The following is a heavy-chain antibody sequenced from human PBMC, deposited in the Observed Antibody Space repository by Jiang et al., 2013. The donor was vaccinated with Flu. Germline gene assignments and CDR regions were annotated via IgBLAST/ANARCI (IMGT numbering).Heavy chain of an antibody. CDR3: AREGSIAVAGTPFFYYYGMDV. CDR2: TYYRSKWYN. D-gene: IGHD6-19*01. V-gene: IGHV6-1*01. Sequence: QTLSLTCAISGDSVSSNSAAWNWIRQSPSRGLEWLGRTYYRSKWYNDYAVSVKSRITINPDTSKNQFSLQLNSVTPEDTAVYYCAREGSIAVAGTPFFYYYGMDVWGKGTTVTVSS. J-gene: IGHJ6*04. CDR1: GDSVSSNSAA.